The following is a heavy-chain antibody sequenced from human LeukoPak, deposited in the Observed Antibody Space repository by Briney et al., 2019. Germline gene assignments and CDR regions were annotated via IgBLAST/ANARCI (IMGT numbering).Heavy chain of an antibody. V-gene: IGHV3-23*01. Sequence: PGGTLRLSCAASGFTFSSYGMSWARQAPGKGLEWVSAISGSGGSTYYADSVKGRFTISRDNAKNSLYLQMSSLRAEDTAVYYCARDLDSGSYGYWGQGTLVTVSS. CDR1: GFTFSSYG. D-gene: IGHD1-26*01. CDR3: ARDLDSGSYGY. CDR2: ISGSGGST. J-gene: IGHJ4*02.